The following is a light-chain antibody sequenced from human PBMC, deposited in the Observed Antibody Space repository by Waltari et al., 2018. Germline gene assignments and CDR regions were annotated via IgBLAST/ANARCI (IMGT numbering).Light chain of an antibody. CDR2: GTS. CDR3: QQFKSFLFT. J-gene: IGKJ5*01. CDR1: QGTNNY. Sequence: IQLTQSPSFLSASVADRVTITCRASQGTNNYLAWYQQQPGKAPNLLIYGTSTLQSGVPSRFSGSRSGTEFTLTISSLQPEDFATYYCQQFKSFLFTFGQGTRLDIK. V-gene: IGKV1-9*01.